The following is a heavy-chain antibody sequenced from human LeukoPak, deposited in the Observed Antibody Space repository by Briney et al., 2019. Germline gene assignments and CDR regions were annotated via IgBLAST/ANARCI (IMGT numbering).Heavy chain of an antibody. Sequence: PGGSLRLSCAASGFTFSSYAMSWVRQAPGKGLEWVSAISGSGGSTYYADSVKGRFTISRDNSKNTLYLQVNSLRAEDTAVYYCAKDIYYGSGSYYLAPFDYWGQGTLVTVSS. CDR2: ISGSGGST. V-gene: IGHV3-23*01. D-gene: IGHD3-10*01. CDR3: AKDIYYGSGSYYLAPFDY. CDR1: GFTFSSYA. J-gene: IGHJ4*02.